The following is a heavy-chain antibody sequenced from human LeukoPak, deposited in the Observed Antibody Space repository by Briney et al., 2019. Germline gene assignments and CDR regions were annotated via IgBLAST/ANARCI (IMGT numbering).Heavy chain of an antibody. Sequence: PGRPLRLSCAASGFTFSSYGMHWVRQAPGKGLEWVAVISYDGSNKYYADSVKGRFTISRDNSKNTLYLQMNSLRAEDTAVYYCAKDRGGSYFGSLGYYYGMDVWGQGTTVTVSS. CDR3: AKDRGGSYFGSLGYYYGMDV. CDR2: ISYDGSNK. V-gene: IGHV3-30*18. D-gene: IGHD1-26*01. CDR1: GFTFSSYG. J-gene: IGHJ6*02.